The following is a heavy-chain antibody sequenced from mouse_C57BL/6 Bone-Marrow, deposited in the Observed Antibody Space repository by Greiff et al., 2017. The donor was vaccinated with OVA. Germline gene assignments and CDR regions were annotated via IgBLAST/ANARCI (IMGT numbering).Heavy chain of an antibody. D-gene: IGHD2-5*01. J-gene: IGHJ2*01. CDR2: IYPSDSGT. CDR1: GYTFTSYW. Sequence: QVQLQQPGAELVRPGSSVKLSCKASGYTFTSYWMDWVKQRPGQGLEWIGNIYPSDSGTHYNQKFKDKATLTVDKSFSTAYMQLSSLTSEDSAVYYCARSYYSNYFYFDYWGQGTTLTVSS. V-gene: IGHV1-61*01. CDR3: ARSYYSNYFYFDY.